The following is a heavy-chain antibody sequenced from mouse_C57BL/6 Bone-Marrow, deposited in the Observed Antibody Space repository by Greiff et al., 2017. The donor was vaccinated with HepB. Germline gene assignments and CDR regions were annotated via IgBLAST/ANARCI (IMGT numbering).Heavy chain of an antibody. CDR2: IYPRSGNT. V-gene: IGHV1-81*01. CDR1: GYTFTSYG. Sequence: QVQLKESGAELARPGASVKLSCKASGYTFTSYGISWVKQRTGQGLEWIGEIYPRSGNTYYNEKFKGKATLTADKSSSTAYMELRSLTSEDSAVYFCARQLGRYAMDYWGQGTSVTVSS. CDR3: ARQLGRYAMDY. J-gene: IGHJ4*01. D-gene: IGHD4-1*02.